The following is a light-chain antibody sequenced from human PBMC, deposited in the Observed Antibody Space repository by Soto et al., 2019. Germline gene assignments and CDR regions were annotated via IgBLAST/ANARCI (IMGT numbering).Light chain of an antibody. CDR2: GAS. J-gene: IGKJ1*01. CDR1: QSVSSD. CDR3: QQYNNWQRT. V-gene: IGKV3-15*01. Sequence: EIVMTQSPATLSVSPGERATLSCRASQSVSSDLAWYHQKPGQAPRLLIYGASTRATGIPARFSGSGSGTEFNLSIISLQSEDFAVYYCQQYNNWQRTFGQGTKVEIK.